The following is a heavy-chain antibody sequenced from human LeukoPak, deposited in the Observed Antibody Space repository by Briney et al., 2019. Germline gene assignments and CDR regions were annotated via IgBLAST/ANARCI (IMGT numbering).Heavy chain of an antibody. D-gene: IGHD3-10*01. V-gene: IGHV4-34*01. CDR2: INHSGST. Sequence: PSETLSLTCAVYGGSFSGYYWSWIRQPPGKGLEWIGEINHSGSTNYNPSLKSRVTISVDTSKNQFSLKLSSVTAAGTAVYYCTRDRWFGKSPHFDYWGQGTLVTVSS. J-gene: IGHJ4*02. CDR3: TRDRWFGKSPHFDY. CDR1: GGSFSGYY.